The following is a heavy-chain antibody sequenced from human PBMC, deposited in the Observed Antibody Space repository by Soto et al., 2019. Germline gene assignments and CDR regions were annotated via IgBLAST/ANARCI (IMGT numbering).Heavy chain of an antibody. V-gene: IGHV3-30*03. Sequence: GGSLRLSCAASGFTFTSFGIHWVRQAPGKGLEWVAVVSYDGIDENYADSVKGRFSISRDNSKNTVYLQMNSLRGEDTAVYYCAYSNYGSGSYPLYYYYYYGMDVWGQGTTVTVSS. D-gene: IGHD3-10*01. J-gene: IGHJ6*02. CDR2: VSYDGIDE. CDR3: AYSNYGSGSYPLYYYYYYGMDV. CDR1: GFTFTSFG.